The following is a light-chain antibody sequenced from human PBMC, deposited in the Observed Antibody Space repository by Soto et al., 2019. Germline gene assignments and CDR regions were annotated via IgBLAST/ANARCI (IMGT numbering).Light chain of an antibody. J-gene: IGKJ4*02. CDR3: QQYKNGPRT. CDR2: CAS. Sequence: IVLTQSPCTLSLSPGERATLSCRASQSFXSNLVWYQRKPGQAPRLLTACASTMATGSPDRLTGSGSGTEFTLTISSLHSEGFAVYYCQQYKNGPRTFGGGTKVDIK. CDR1: QSFXSN. V-gene: IGKV3-15*01.